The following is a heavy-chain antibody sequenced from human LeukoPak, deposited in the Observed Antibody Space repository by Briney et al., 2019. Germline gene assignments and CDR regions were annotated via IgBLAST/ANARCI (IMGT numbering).Heavy chain of an antibody. CDR2: ISSRSSTI. CDR1: GFTFSSCS. CDR3: ARDNSGGYYDWFDP. J-gene: IGHJ5*02. D-gene: IGHD1-26*01. V-gene: IGHV3-48*02. Sequence: AGGSLRLSCAASGFTFSSCSMNWVRQAPGKGLEWVSYISSRSSTIYYADSVKGRFTISRDNAKNSLYLQMNSLRDEDTAVYYCARDNSGGYYDWFDPWGQGTLVTVSS.